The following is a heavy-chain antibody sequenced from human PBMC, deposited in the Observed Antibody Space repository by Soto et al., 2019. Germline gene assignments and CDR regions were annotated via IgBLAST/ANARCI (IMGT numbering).Heavy chain of an antibody. CDR2: ISDSGGST. CDR1: GFTFSSYA. Sequence: EVQLLESGGGLVQPGGSLRLACAASGFTFSSYAMSWVRQAPGKWLEWVSGISDSGGSTYYADSVKSRFTISRDNSKNTLYLQMNSLRAEDTAVYYCANGCGGTCYSRIHYWGQGTLVTVSS. D-gene: IGHD2-15*01. V-gene: IGHV3-23*01. J-gene: IGHJ4*02. CDR3: ANGCGGTCYSRIHY.